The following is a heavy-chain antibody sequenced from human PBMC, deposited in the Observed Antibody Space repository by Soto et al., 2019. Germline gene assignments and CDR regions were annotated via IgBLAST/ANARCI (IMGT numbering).Heavy chain of an antibody. CDR1: GFTFSNAW. Sequence: WGSLRLSCAASGFTFSNAWMNWVRQAPGKGLEWVGRIKSKTDGGTTDYAAPVKGRFTISRDDSKNTLYLQMNSLKTEDTAVYYCTTSQGCSGGSCYSRKYPYYYYGMDVWGQGTTVTVSS. J-gene: IGHJ6*02. D-gene: IGHD2-15*01. CDR2: IKSKTDGGTT. CDR3: TTSQGCSGGSCYSRKYPYYYYGMDV. V-gene: IGHV3-15*07.